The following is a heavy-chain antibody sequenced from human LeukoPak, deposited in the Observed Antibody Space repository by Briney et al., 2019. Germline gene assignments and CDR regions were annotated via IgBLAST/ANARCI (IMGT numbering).Heavy chain of an antibody. Sequence: GGSLRLSCAASGFSFSSYWMHWVRQTPEKGPAWVSRISTEGTTTNHADSVKGRFTISRDDAKNTLYLQMNSLRPEDTALYYCARGGLEPFDIWGQGTMVTVSS. J-gene: IGHJ3*02. V-gene: IGHV3-74*01. D-gene: IGHD1-1*01. CDR2: ISTEGTTT. CDR3: ARGGLEPFDI. CDR1: GFSFSSYW.